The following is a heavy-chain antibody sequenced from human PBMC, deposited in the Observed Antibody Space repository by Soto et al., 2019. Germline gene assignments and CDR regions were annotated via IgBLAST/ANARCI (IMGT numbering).Heavy chain of an antibody. V-gene: IGHV3-33*01. D-gene: IGHD6-13*01. J-gene: IGHJ4*02. CDR3: AREGGITYRGYFDY. CDR1: GFTFSSYG. Sequence: QVQLVESGGGVVQPGRSLRLSCAASGFTFSSYGMHWVRQAPGKGLEWVAVIWYDGSNKYYADSVKGRFTISRDNSKNTLYLQMNSLRAEDTAVYYCAREGGITYRGYFDYWGQGTLVTVSS. CDR2: IWYDGSNK.